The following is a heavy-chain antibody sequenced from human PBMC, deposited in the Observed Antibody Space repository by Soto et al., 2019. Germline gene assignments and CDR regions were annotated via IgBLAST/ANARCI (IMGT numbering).Heavy chain of an antibody. CDR3: ARGYYYDSDGYYRGLYYFDY. Sequence: QLQLQESGSGLVKPSQTLSLTCAVSGGSISSGGYSWSWIRQPPGKGLEWIGYIYHSGSTYYNPSLKSRVTISVDRSKTQFSLKLSSVTAADTAVYYCARGYYYDSDGYYRGLYYFDYWGQGTLVTVS. CDR2: IYHSGST. CDR1: GGSISSGGYS. D-gene: IGHD3-22*01. J-gene: IGHJ4*02. V-gene: IGHV4-30-2*01.